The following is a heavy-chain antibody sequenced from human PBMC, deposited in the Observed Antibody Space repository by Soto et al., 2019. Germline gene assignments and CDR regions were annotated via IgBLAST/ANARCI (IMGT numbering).Heavy chain of an antibody. CDR2: ISAYSGDT. V-gene: IGHV1-18*01. CDR1: GYTFTSYT. J-gene: IGHJ6*02. CDR3: AREASRVVYSYFGMDV. Sequence: ASVKVSCKASGYTFTSYTISWVRQAPGQGLEWLGWISAYSGDTIYAQKFQGSVTMTTDTSTSTAYMELRSLTSDDTAVYYCAREASRVVYSYFGMDVWGQGTTVTGSS.